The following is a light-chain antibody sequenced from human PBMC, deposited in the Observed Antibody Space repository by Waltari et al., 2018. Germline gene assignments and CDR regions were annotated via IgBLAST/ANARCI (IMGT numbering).Light chain of an antibody. CDR3: AGWDDSLSGWV. V-gene: IGLV1-47*01. Sequence: QSVLNPPHSASRHPGQKDTLSCSGSRSRLNYEYMYQKLPGTAPKLLLYRNNQRRSGVPDRFSGSKSGSSASLAISGLRSEDEAHYYCAGWDDSLSGWVFGGGTKLTVL. CDR1: RSRLNY. CDR2: RNN. J-gene: IGLJ3*02.